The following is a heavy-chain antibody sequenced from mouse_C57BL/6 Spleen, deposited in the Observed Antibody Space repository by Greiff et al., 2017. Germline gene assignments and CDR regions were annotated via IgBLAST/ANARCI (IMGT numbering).Heavy chain of an antibody. J-gene: IGHJ3*01. CDR3: VYDYDGGFAY. CDR1: GYTFTSYG. V-gene: IGHV1-81*01. D-gene: IGHD2-4*01. CDR2: IYPRSGNT. Sequence: VKLVESGAELARPGASVKLSCKASGYTFTSYGISWVKQRTGQGLEWIGEIYPRSGNTYYNEKFKGKATLTADKSSSTAYMELRSLTSEDSAVYFCVYDYDGGFAYWGQGTLVTVSA.